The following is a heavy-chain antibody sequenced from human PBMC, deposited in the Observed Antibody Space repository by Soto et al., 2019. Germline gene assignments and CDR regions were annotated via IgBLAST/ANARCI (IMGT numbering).Heavy chain of an antibody. D-gene: IGHD2-21*01. J-gene: IGHJ1*01. Sequence: PGGSLRLSCAASGFAFSTYSMNWVRQAPGKGLEWVSAISGSGGSTYYADSVKGRFTISRDNSKNTLYLQMNSLRAEDTAVYYCSPWGRDSLGSFQHWCQGTLVTVSS. CDR2: ISGSGGST. V-gene: IGHV3-23*01. CDR3: SPWGRDSLGSFQH. CDR1: GFAFSTYS.